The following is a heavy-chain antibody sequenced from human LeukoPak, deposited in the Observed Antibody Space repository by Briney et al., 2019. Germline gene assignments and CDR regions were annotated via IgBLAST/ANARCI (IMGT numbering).Heavy chain of an antibody. CDR2: IYSGGST. CDR1: GFTVSSNY. Sequence: LAGGSLRLSCAASGFTVSSNYMSWVRQAPGKGLEWVSVIYSGGSTYYADSVKGRFTISRDNSKNTLYLQMNSLRAEDTAVYYCASTNPYEDNYYYGMDVWGQGTTVTVSS. J-gene: IGHJ6*02. CDR3: ASTNPYEDNYYYGMDV. V-gene: IGHV3-66*01. D-gene: IGHD3-22*01.